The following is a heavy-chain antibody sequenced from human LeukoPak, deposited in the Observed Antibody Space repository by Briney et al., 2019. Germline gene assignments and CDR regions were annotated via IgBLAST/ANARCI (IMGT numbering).Heavy chain of an antibody. J-gene: IGHJ6*03. CDR1: GGSISSGGYY. CDR2: IYYIGST. V-gene: IGHV4-31*03. CDR3: ARVYWDNYYYYYMDV. Sequence: SETLSLTCTVSGGSISSGGYYWSWIRQHPGKGLEWIGYIYYIGSTYYNPSLKSRVTISVDTSKNQFSLRLSSVTAADTAAYYCARVYWDNYYYYYMDVWGKGTTVTVSS. D-gene: IGHD1-26*01.